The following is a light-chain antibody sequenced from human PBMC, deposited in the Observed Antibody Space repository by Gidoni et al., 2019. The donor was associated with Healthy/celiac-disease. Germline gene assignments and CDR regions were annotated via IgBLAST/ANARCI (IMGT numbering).Light chain of an antibody. CDR3: SSYTSSSTDVV. J-gene: IGLJ2*01. CDR2: EVS. Sequence: QSALTQPASVSGSPGQSITISCTGTRSAVGGYNYVSWYQQHPGKAPKLMIYEVSNRPSGVSNRFSGSKSGNTASLTISGLQAEDEADYYCSSYTSSSTDVVFGGGTKL. CDR1: RSAVGGYNY. V-gene: IGLV2-14*01.